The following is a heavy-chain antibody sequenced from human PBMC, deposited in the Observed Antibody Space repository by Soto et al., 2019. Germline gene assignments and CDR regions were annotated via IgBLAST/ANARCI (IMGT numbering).Heavy chain of an antibody. Sequence: GVSLRLSCAASGFTFSSYSMNWVRQAPGKGLEWVSSISSSSSYIYYADSVKGRFTISRDNAKNSLYLQMNSLRAEDTAVYYCGRDQTSAVVVDDAFEIWGQGTMVTVS. CDR1: GFTFSSYS. CDR3: GRDQTSAVVVDDAFEI. D-gene: IGHD3-22*01. CDR2: ISSSSSYI. V-gene: IGHV3-21*01. J-gene: IGHJ3*02.